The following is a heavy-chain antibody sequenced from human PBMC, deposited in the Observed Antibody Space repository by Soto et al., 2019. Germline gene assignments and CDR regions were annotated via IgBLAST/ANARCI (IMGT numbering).Heavy chain of an antibody. D-gene: IGHD2-21*01. V-gene: IGHV3-7*01. J-gene: IGHJ4*01. CDR3: ARVVYGNCWIFEY. CDR1: GFIIGNFW. CDR2: IKQDGSEK. Sequence: EVQLVESGGGLVQPGVSLRLSCAASGFIIGNFWLSWVRQAPGKGLEWVANIKQDGSEKYYVDSVKGRFTLSRDNAKNSLYLQMNSLKAEDTAIYLCARVVYGNCWIFEYWSQGTLVTVSS.